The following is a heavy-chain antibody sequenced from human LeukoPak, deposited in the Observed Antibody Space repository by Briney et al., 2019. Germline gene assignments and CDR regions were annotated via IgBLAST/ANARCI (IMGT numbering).Heavy chain of an antibody. CDR1: GYTFTSNG. Sequence: ASVKVSCKASGYTFTSNGISWVRQAPGQGLEWIGWISAYNGNTNYAQKLQGRVTMTTDTSTSTAYMELRSLRSDDTAVYYCAREGYCSSPSCYAGGDYYYYGMDVWGQGTTVTVSS. J-gene: IGHJ6*02. CDR2: ISAYNGNT. V-gene: IGHV1-18*01. CDR3: AREGYCSSPSCYAGGDYYYYGMDV. D-gene: IGHD2-2*01.